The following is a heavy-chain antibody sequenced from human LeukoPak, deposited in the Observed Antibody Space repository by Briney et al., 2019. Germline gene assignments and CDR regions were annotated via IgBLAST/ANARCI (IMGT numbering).Heavy chain of an antibody. CDR3: ARDGRYSVSYYADY. Sequence: GGSLRLSCAASGFTFSSYGMHWVRQAPGKGLGGVAVIWYDGSNKYYADSVKGRFTISRDNSKNTLYLQMNSLRDYDTAVYYCARDGRYSVSYYADYWGQGTLVTVSS. CDR1: GFTFSSYG. CDR2: IWYDGSNK. J-gene: IGHJ4*02. D-gene: IGHD1-26*01. V-gene: IGHV3-33*01.